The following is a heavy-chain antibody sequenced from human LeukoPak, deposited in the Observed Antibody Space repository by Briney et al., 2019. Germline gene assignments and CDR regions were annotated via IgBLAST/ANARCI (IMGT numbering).Heavy chain of an antibody. CDR1: GFTFSNYW. J-gene: IGHJ4*02. CDR2: INQDGSEK. D-gene: IGHD4-11*01. Sequence: PGGSLRLSCAASGFTFSNYWKSWVRQAPGKGLEWVANINQDGSEKYYVDSVRGRFTISRDNAENSLYLQMNSLRAEDTAVYYCARTWMYSNYFRGQGTLVTVSS. CDR3: ARTWMYSNYF. V-gene: IGHV3-7*03.